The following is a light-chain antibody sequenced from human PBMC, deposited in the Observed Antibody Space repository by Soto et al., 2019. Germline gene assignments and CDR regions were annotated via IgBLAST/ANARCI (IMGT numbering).Light chain of an antibody. CDR1: QDINSY. CDR3: QQTRSYLST. V-gene: IGKV1-9*01. CDR2: EAS. Sequence: IQLTQSPSSLSASIGDRVTITCRASQDINSYLAWYQQKPGKAPNLLIYEASILQRGVPSRFSGSNSGTDFTLTISSLQAEDFATYYCQQTRSYLSTFGGGTKVDTK. J-gene: IGKJ4*01.